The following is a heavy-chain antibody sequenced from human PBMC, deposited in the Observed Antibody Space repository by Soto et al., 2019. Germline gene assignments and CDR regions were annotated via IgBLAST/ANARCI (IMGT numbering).Heavy chain of an antibody. CDR1: GGSFSGYY. CDR3: ARGAALMLLVDICSPYINYLDS. CDR2: INPDGST. J-gene: IGHJ4*02. Sequence: PSETLSLTCAVYGGSFSGYYWSWIRQPPGMGLEWIGEINPDGSTNYNPSLKSRVTISVDTSKNQFSLKVISVTAADTAVYYCARGAALMLLVDICSPYINYLDSWRQGTLVTVSS. V-gene: IGHV4-34*01. D-gene: IGHD2-15*01.